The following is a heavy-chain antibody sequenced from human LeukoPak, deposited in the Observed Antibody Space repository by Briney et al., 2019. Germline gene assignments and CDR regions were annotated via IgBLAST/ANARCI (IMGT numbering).Heavy chain of an antibody. V-gene: IGHV4-59*01. J-gene: IGHJ5*02. D-gene: IGHD2/OR15-2a*01. CDR3: ARLRGGRSSWDTFRFDP. CDR2: IYYSGST. CDR1: GGSISSDY. Sequence: SETLSLTCSVSGGSISSDYWTWIRQPPGKGLEWIGYIYYSGSTNYNPSLKSRVTISVDTSKNQFSLKLSSLTAADTAVYSCARLRGGRSSWDTFRFDPWGQGTLVTVSS.